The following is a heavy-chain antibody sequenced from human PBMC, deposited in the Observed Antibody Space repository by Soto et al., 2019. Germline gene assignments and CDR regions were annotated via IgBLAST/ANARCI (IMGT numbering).Heavy chain of an antibody. J-gene: IGHJ4*02. CDR3: ARGVIVVVPAAMKGFDY. D-gene: IGHD2-2*01. V-gene: IGHV4-34*01. Sequence: QVQLQQWGAGLLKPSETLSLTCAVYGGSLSGYYWSWIRQPPGKGLEWIGEINHSGSTNYNPSPKSRVTISVDTSKNQFSLKLSSVTAADTAVYYCARGVIVVVPAAMKGFDYWGQGTLVTVSS. CDR1: GGSLSGYY. CDR2: INHSGST.